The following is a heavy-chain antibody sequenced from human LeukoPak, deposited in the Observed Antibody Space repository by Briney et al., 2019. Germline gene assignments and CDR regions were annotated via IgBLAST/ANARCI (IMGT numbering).Heavy chain of an antibody. Sequence: PSETLSLTCSVSGGSVSNNYWGWIRQPPEKGLEWTGAMYYSGGSTYNPSLMTRVTISVDTSKNQFSLRLTSVTAADTAVYYCARHLLSGNYYYYHMDVWGRGTTVTVSS. CDR2: MYYSGGS. CDR3: ARHLLSGNYYYYHMDV. CDR1: GGSVSNNY. V-gene: IGHV4-39*01. D-gene: IGHD3-10*01. J-gene: IGHJ6*04.